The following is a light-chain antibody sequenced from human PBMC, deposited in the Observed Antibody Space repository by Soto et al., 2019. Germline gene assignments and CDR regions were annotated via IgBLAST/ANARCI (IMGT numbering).Light chain of an antibody. V-gene: IGKV3-20*01. CDR2: GTY. CDR1: QSVSSSY. Sequence: ILFSQSPGTPSLSPGERATPSCRARQSVSSSYLAWFQQKPGQAPWLLIYGTYSTATAIPDRFCGRGSGTDFTLTISRLEPEDFAVYYCQQYGSSSWTFGQGTKV. J-gene: IGKJ1*01. CDR3: QQYGSSSWT.